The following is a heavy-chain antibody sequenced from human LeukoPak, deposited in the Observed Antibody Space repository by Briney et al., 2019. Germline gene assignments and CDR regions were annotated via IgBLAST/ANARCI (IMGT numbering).Heavy chain of an antibody. J-gene: IGHJ6*02. CDR2: ISAYNGNT. CDR3: ARNEVGKTYYYGSGTPGQYGMDV. D-gene: IGHD3-10*01. Sequence: ASVKVSCKASGYTFTSYGISWVRQAPGQGLEWMGWISAYNGNTNYAQKLQGRVTMTTDTSTSTAYMELRSLRSDDTAVYYCARNEVGKTYYYGSGTPGQYGMDVWGQGTTVTVSS. V-gene: IGHV1-18*01. CDR1: GYTFTSYG.